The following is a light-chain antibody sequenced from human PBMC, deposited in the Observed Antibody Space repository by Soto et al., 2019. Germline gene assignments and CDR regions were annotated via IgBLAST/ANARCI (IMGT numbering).Light chain of an antibody. Sequence: DVVMTQSPLSLPVTLGQPASISCRSSQSLVYSDGNTYLNWFQQRPGQSPRRLIYKVSNRDSGVPDRFSGSGSGTDFTLKISREAAEDVGVYYCMQGTHWPPTFGQGTKVEIK. CDR1: QSLVYSDGNTY. V-gene: IGKV2-30*01. CDR3: MQGTHWPPT. CDR2: KVS. J-gene: IGKJ1*01.